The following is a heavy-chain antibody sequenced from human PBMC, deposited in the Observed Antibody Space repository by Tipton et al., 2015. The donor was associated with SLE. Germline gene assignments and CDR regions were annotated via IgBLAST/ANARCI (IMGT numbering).Heavy chain of an antibody. CDR1: GGSISSSSYY. CDR3: ARHASSWYFHFDY. J-gene: IGHJ4*02. CDR2: IYYSGST. Sequence: TLSLTCTVSGGSISSSSYYWGWIRQPPGKGLEWIGSIYYSGSTYYNPSLKSRVTISVDTSKNQFSLKLRSVTAADTAIYYCARHASSWYFHFDYWGQGTLITVSS. V-gene: IGHV4-39*07. D-gene: IGHD6-13*01.